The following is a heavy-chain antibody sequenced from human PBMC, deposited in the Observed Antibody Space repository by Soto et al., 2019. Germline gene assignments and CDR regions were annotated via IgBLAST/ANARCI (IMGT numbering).Heavy chain of an antibody. CDR1: GFTFSSYS. CDR3: ARMGIAAAGTPEAPY. CDR2: ISSSSSTI. V-gene: IGHV3-48*02. D-gene: IGHD6-13*01. J-gene: IGHJ4*02. Sequence: GGSLRLPCAASGFTFSSYSMNWVRQAPGKGLEWVSYISSSSSTIYYADSVKGRFTISRDNAKNSLYLQMNSLRDEDTAVYYCARMGIAAAGTPEAPYWGQGTLVTVSS.